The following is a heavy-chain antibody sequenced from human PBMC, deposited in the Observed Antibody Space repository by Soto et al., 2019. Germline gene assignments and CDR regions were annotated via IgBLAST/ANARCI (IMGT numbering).Heavy chain of an antibody. CDR3: AKDPPWTVGPLAVDV. J-gene: IGHJ6*02. CDR1: GFTFSTHA. D-gene: IGHD3-3*01. Sequence: GGSLRLSCVASGFTFSTHAMSWVRQAPGKGLEWVSTFSGSGGNIYYAESVKGRLTISRDDSKNTLYLHMNSLRVEDTAVYYCAKDPPWTVGPLAVDVWGQGTTVTVSS. V-gene: IGHV3-23*01. CDR2: FSGSGGNI.